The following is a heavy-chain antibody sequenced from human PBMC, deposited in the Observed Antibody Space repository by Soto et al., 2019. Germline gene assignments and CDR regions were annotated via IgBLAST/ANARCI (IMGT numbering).Heavy chain of an antibody. V-gene: IGHV3-30*18. J-gene: IGHJ4*02. Sequence: GGSLRLSCAASGFTFSSYGMHWVRQAPGKGLEWVAVISYDGSNKYYADSVKGRFTISRDNSKNTLYLQMNSLRAEDTAVYYCAKDRSGYDPLPFDYWGQGTLVTVSS. CDR2: ISYDGSNK. CDR3: AKDRSGYDPLPFDY. CDR1: GFTFSSYG. D-gene: IGHD5-12*01.